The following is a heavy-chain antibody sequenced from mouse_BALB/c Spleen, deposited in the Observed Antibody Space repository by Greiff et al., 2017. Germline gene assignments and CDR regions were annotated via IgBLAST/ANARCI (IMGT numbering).Heavy chain of an antibody. CDR2: ISAGGSYT. D-gene: IGHD2-14*01. CDR1: GFTFSDYY. CDR3: ARERGYDGYYYAMDY. V-gene: IGHV5-4*02. J-gene: IGHJ4*01. Sequence: DVKLVESGGGLVKPGGSLKLSCAASGFTFSDYYMYWVRQTPEKRLEWVATISAGGSYTYYPDSVKGRFTISRDNAKNNLYLQMSSLKSEDTAMYYCARERGYDGYYYAMDYWGQGTSVTVSS.